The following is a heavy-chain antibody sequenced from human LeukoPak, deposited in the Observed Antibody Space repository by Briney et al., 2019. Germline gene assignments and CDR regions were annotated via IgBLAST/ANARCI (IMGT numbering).Heavy chain of an antibody. CDR1: GYTFTGYY. V-gene: IGHV1-2*02. J-gene: IGHJ6*03. D-gene: IGHD3-10*01. Sequence: ASVKVSCKASGYTFTGYYIHWVRQVPGQGLEWMGWINPNSGDTNYAQKFQGRVTMTRDTSISTAYMELSSLRSDDTAVYYCASDRGGGYFYYYMDVWGKGTTVTVSS. CDR2: INPNSGDT. CDR3: ASDRGGGYFYYYMDV.